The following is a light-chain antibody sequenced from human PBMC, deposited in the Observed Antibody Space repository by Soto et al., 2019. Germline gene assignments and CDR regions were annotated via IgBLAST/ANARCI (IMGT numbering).Light chain of an antibody. CDR3: HHYGSALFT. Sequence: EIVLTQSPGTLSLSPGERATLSCRASQSFSSSYLAWYQQKPGQAPRLLIYGASSRATGIPDRFSGSGSGTDFTLTISSLVPEDFAVYYCHHYGSALFTFGPGTKVDV. V-gene: IGKV3-20*01. CDR1: QSFSSSY. CDR2: GAS. J-gene: IGKJ3*01.